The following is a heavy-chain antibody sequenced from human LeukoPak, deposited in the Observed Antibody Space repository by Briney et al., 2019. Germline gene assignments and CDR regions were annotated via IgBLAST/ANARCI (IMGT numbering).Heavy chain of an antibody. CDR2: MNPNSGDT. CDR3: ARRAYYYGLGLYTLGY. D-gene: IGHD3-10*01. CDR1: GYTFTNFD. V-gene: IGHV1-8*01. Sequence: GASVKVSCKASGYTFTNFDINWVRQAPGQGLEYMGWMNPNSGDTGYTQKFEGRITMTRNTSISTAYMELSSLTSEDTAVYFCARRAYYYGLGLYTLGYWGQGSLVTVSA. J-gene: IGHJ4*02.